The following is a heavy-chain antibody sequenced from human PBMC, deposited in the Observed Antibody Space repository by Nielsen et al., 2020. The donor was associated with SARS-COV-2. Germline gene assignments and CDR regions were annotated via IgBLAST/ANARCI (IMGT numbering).Heavy chain of an antibody. D-gene: IGHD2-21*02. J-gene: IGHJ4*02. Sequence: SLKISCAASGFTFDDYAMHWVRQAPGKGLEWVSGISWNSGSIGYADSVKGRFTISRDNAKNSLYLQMNSLRAEDTALYYCAKGAYCGGDCYFGHFDYWGQGTLVTVSS. CDR2: ISWNSGSI. V-gene: IGHV3-9*01. CDR3: AKGAYCGGDCYFGHFDY. CDR1: GFTFDDYA.